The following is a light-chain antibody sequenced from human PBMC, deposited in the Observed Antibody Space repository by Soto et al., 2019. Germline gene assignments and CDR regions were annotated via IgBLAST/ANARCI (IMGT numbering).Light chain of an antibody. CDR1: SSDVGGYNY. CDR2: DVS. J-gene: IGLJ1*01. Sequence: QSALTQPASVSGSPGQSITISCTGTSSDVGGYNYVSWYQQHPGKAPKLMIYDVSNRPSGVSNRFSGYKSGNTASLTISGLQDKDEADYYCSSYTSSSTFYVFGTGTKVTVL. CDR3: SSYTSSSTFYV. V-gene: IGLV2-14*01.